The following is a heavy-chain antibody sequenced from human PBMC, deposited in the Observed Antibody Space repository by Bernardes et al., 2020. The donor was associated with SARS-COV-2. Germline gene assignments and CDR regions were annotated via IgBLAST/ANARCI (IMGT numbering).Heavy chain of an antibody. D-gene: IGHD5-18*01. CDR1: GFTFSRSV. CDR3: AREYTYGFDS. J-gene: IGHJ4*02. V-gene: IGHV3-48*03. Sequence: GYLSRSRAASGFTFSRSVMNWVRPAPGKGLEWVSYISTGGSTKYYADSVKGRFTISRDNAKNSLYLQMNSLRAEDTAVYYCAREYTYGFDSWGQGTLVTVSS. CDR2: ISTGGSTK.